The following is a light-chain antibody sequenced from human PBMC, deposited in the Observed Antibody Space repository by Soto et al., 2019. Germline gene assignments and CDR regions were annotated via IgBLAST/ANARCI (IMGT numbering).Light chain of an antibody. CDR1: STDVGRYNY. J-gene: IGLJ1*01. CDR2: DVS. V-gene: IGLV2-14*01. Sequence: VLTQPASVSGSPGQSITISCTGTSTDVGRYNYVSWYQQHPGKAPKLMVYDVSNRPSWVSNRLSGSKSGITASLTISGLQAEDEADYYCTSYTSDSTYVFGTGTKVTVL. CDR3: TSYTSDSTYV.